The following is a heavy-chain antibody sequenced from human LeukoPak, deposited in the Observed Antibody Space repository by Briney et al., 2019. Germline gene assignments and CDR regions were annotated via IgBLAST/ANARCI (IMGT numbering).Heavy chain of an antibody. J-gene: IGHJ4*02. CDR2: IYHSGTP. V-gene: IGHV4-59*01. Sequence: SETLSLTCSVSDGLISRYYWSWIRQAPGKGLEWIGHIYHSGTPNYNPSLKSRTTISVDSFKSQFYLKLTSMTAADTAVYYCAKRDGYNGMFDFWGQGTLVTVSS. D-gene: IGHD5-24*01. CDR3: AKRDGYNGMFDF. CDR1: DGLISRYY.